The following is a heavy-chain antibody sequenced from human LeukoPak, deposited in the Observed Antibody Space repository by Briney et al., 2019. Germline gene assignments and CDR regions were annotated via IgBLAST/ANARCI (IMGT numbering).Heavy chain of an antibody. J-gene: IGHJ4*02. V-gene: IGHV3-48*01. CDR3: ARDSPYSSSWYEVDY. D-gene: IGHD6-13*01. Sequence: GGSLRLSCAASGFTFSSYSMNWVRQAPGKGLEWVSYISSSSSTIYYADSVKGRSTISRDNAKNSLYLQMNSLRAEDTAVYYCARDSPYSSSWYEVDYWGQGTLVTVSS. CDR2: ISSSSSTI. CDR1: GFTFSSYS.